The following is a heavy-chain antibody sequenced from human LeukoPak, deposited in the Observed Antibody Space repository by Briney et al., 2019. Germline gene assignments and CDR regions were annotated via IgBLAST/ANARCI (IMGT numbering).Heavy chain of an antibody. CDR1: GGSISSLY. Sequence: PSETLSLTCSVSGGSISSLYWSWIRQPPGKGLEWIGYIYYTGSTNYNPSLKSRVTMFVDMSKNQFSLKLSSVTAADTAVYYCARQGGTLNWFDPWGQGTLVTVSS. V-gene: IGHV4-59*08. CDR2: IYYTGST. CDR3: ARQGGTLNWFDP. J-gene: IGHJ5*02. D-gene: IGHD1-7*01.